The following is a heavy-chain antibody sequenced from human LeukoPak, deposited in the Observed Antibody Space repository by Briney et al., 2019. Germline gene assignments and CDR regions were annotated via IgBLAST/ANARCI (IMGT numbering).Heavy chain of an antibody. CDR3: AREISSSLDP. D-gene: IGHD2-2*01. Sequence: GGSLRLSCAASGFTFSGYWMHWARQAPGKGLVWVSHINTDGSSTTYADSVKGRFTISRDNAKNTLYLQMNSLRVEDTAVYYCAREISSSLDPWGQGPLVTVSS. CDR2: INTDGSST. V-gene: IGHV3-74*01. J-gene: IGHJ5*02. CDR1: GFTFSGYW.